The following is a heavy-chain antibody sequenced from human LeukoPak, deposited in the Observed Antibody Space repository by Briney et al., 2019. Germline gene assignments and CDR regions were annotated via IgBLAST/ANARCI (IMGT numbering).Heavy chain of an antibody. CDR3: ARDTSSPDDFWSGYYGAHDY. CDR1: GFTFSSYS. Sequence: PGGSLRLSCAASGFTFSSYSMNWVRQAPGKGLEWVSSISSSSSYIYYADSVKGPFTISRDNAKNSLYLQMNSLRAEDTAVYYCARDTSSPDDFWSGYYGAHDYWGQGTLVTVSS. D-gene: IGHD3-3*01. CDR2: ISSSSSYI. J-gene: IGHJ4*02. V-gene: IGHV3-21*01.